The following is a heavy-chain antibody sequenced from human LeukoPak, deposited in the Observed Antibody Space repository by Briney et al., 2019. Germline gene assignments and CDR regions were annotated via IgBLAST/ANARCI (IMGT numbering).Heavy chain of an antibody. CDR1: GGSISSYY. D-gene: IGHD6-19*01. V-gene: IGHV4-4*07. Sequence: PSETLSLTCTVSGGSISSYYWSWIRQPAGKGLEWIGRIYTSGSTNYNPSLKSRVTMSVDTSKNQFSPKLSSVTTPDTAVYYCAREKQSSGWYVPNYFDYWGQGTLVTVSS. CDR2: IYTSGST. J-gene: IGHJ4*02. CDR3: AREKQSSGWYVPNYFDY.